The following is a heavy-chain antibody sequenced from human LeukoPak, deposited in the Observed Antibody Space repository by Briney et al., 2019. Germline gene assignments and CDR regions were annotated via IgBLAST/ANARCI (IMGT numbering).Heavy chain of an antibody. CDR1: GYTFTGYY. CDR3: ARDPLYCSSTSCRPGNFDY. D-gene: IGHD2-2*01. V-gene: IGHV1-2*02. J-gene: IGHJ4*02. CDR2: INPNSGGT. Sequence: EASVKVSCKASGYTFTGYYMHWVRQAPGQGLEWMGWINPNSGGTNYAQKFQGRVTMTRDTSISTAYMELSRLRSDDTAVYYCARDPLYCSSTSCRPGNFDYWGQGTLVTVSS.